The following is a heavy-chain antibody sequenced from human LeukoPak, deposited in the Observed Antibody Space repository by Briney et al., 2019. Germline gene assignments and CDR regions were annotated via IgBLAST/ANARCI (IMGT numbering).Heavy chain of an antibody. Sequence: GGSLSLSCAASGVTFSAYAMHWGRPAPGKGVGWVAVIWSDGSNEYYADSVKGRFTISRDNSKNTLFLQMNSLRTEDTALYYCARDPSRVGATRGDYWGQGTLVTVSS. CDR2: IWSDGSNE. CDR1: GVTFSAYA. J-gene: IGHJ4*02. V-gene: IGHV3-33*01. CDR3: ARDPSRVGATRGDY. D-gene: IGHD1-26*01.